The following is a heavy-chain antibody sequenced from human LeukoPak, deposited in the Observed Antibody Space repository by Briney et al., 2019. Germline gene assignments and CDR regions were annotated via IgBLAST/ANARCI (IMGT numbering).Heavy chain of an antibody. J-gene: IGHJ5*02. Sequence: ASVKVSCKASGYTFSGYFMHWVRQAPGQGLEWMGWIKTNSGDTKYAEKFQGRVTMTRDTSISTAYMELSRLRSDDTAVYYCARAGYSSSWYLPGFDPWGQGTLVTVSS. CDR3: ARAGYSSSWYLPGFDP. D-gene: IGHD6-13*01. CDR1: GYTFSGYF. CDR2: IKTNSGDT. V-gene: IGHV1-2*02.